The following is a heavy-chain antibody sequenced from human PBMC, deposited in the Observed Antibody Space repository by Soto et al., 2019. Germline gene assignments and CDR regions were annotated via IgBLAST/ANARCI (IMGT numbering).Heavy chain of an antibody. J-gene: IGHJ2*01. V-gene: IGHV1-69*12. D-gene: IGHD3-9*01. CDR3: ARGRDYDILTGYYAWYFDL. Sequence: QVQLVQSGAEGKKPGSSVKVSCKASGGTFSSYAISWVRQAPGQGLEWMGGIIPTFGTANYAQKFQGRVTITADESTSTAYMELSSLRSEDTAVYYCARGRDYDILTGYYAWYFDLWGRGTLVTVSS. CDR2: IIPTFGTA. CDR1: GGTFSSYA.